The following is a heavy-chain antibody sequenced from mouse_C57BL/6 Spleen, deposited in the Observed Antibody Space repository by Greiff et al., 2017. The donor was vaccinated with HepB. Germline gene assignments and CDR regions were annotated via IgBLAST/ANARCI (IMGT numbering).Heavy chain of an antibody. V-gene: IGHV5-9*01. CDR3: ARSRGGDDYDGYFDV. CDR1: GFTFSSYT. Sequence: EVKLVESGGGLVKPGGSLKLSCAASGFTFSSYTMSWVRQTPEKRLEWVATISGGGGNTYYPDSVKGRFTISRDNAKNTLYLQMSSLRSEDTALYYCARSRGGDDYDGYFDVWGTGTTVTVSS. J-gene: IGHJ1*03. CDR2: ISGGGGNT. D-gene: IGHD2-4*01.